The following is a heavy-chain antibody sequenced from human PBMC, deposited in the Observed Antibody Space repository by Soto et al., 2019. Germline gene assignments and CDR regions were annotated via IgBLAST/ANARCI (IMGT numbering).Heavy chain of an antibody. Sequence: QVQLQESGPGLVKPSETLSLACTVSGGSINNYYWSWFRQPPGKGLEWIGYVYYSGSTKYNPSLKSRVAISVDTSKNQFSLKVNSVTAADTAVYYCARTTSSCNHDQWCQGTLVTVSS. J-gene: IGHJ5*02. CDR2: VYYSGST. CDR3: ARTTSSCNHDQ. V-gene: IGHV4-59*01. CDR1: GGSINNYY. D-gene: IGHD4-4*01.